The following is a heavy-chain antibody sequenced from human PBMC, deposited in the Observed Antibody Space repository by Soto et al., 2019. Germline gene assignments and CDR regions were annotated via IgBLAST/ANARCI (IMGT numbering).Heavy chain of an antibody. CDR2: IYYSGST. D-gene: IGHD5-18*01. V-gene: IGHV4-31*03. Sequence: QVQLQESGPGLVKPSQTLSLTCTVSGGSISSGGYYWSWIRQHPGKGLEWIGYIYYSGSTYYNPSLKSRVTISVDTSKNQFALKLSSVTAADTAVYYCARGGKWIQRRDAFEIWGQGTMVTVSS. J-gene: IGHJ3*02. CDR3: ARGGKWIQRRDAFEI. CDR1: GGSISSGGYY.